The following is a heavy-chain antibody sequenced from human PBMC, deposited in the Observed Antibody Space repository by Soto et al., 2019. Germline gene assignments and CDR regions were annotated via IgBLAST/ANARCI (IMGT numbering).Heavy chain of an antibody. CDR3: TSEDAARGLV. CDR1: GLMYSNSA. Sequence: SVEASCKASGLMYSNSALQWVRQARGQRREWMGRIVVGIGNTDLAHKFHKRVTLTRHVSTSTVYMELRSLSFEDTGIYQRTSEDAARGLVWGPGSLVSVSS. V-gene: IGHV1-58*01. J-gene: IGHJ4*02. CDR2: IVVGIGNT. D-gene: IGHD3-10*01.